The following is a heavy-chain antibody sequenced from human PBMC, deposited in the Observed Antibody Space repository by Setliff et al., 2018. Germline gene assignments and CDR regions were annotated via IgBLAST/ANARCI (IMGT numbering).Heavy chain of an antibody. D-gene: IGHD6-19*01. CDR1: GFTFSNYW. CDR2: IKGDGSEK. V-gene: IGHV3-7*01. J-gene: IGHJ4*02. CDR3: ATSDWYAAFDH. Sequence: GGSLRLSCVASGFTFSNYWMIWLRQAPGKGLEWVANIKGDGSEKHYVGSVKGRFTISRDNARNSVYLQTNSLRAEDAAVYYCATSDWYAAFDHWGQGTLVTVSS.